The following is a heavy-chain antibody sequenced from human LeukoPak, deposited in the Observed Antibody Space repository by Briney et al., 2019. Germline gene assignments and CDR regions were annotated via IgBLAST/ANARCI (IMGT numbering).Heavy chain of an antibody. J-gene: IGHJ4*02. CDR2: ISGYKGNT. D-gene: IGHD3-22*01. CDR3: ARLEGYDSSGYHDY. V-gene: IGHV1-18*01. Sequence: ASVKVSCKASGYTFTSYGVSWVRQAPGQGLEWMGWISGYKGNTNYARNLQGRVTMTTDTSTSTAYMELRSLRSDDTAVYYCARLEGYDSSGYHDYWGQGTLVSVSS. CDR1: GYTFTSYG.